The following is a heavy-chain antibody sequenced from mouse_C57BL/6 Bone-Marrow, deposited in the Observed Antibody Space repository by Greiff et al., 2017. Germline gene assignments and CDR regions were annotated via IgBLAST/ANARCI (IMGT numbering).Heavy chain of an antibody. CDR3: ARPGGSSRYYYAMDY. V-gene: IGHV5-4*01. CDR2: ISDGGSYT. CDR1: GFTFSSYA. D-gene: IGHD1-1*01. J-gene: IGHJ4*01. Sequence: EVQVVESGGGLVKPGGSLKLSCAASGFTFSSYAMSWVRQTPEKRLEWVATISDGGSYTYYPDNVKGRFTISRDNAKNNLYLQMSHLKSEDTAMYYCARPGGSSRYYYAMDYWGQGTSVTVSS.